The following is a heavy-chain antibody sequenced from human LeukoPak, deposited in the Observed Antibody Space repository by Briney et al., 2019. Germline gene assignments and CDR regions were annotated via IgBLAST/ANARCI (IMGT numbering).Heavy chain of an antibody. V-gene: IGHV3-48*03. CDR2: IGTSGSTI. D-gene: IGHD1-26*01. CDR1: GFTFSSYE. CDR3: ARVFGGAAFLFDY. Sequence: GGSLRLSCAASGFTFSSYEMSWVRQAPGKGLEWVSYIGTSGSTIYYADSVKGRFTISRDNAKNSLYLQMNSLRAEDTAVYYCARVFGGAAFLFDYWGQGTLVTVSS. J-gene: IGHJ4*02.